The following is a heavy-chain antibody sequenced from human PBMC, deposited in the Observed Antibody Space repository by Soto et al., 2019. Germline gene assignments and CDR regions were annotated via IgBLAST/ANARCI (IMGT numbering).Heavy chain of an antibody. CDR1: GYSFTSYW. CDR2: INPSDSYT. D-gene: IGHD2-2*02. Sequence: PGESLKISCQGSGYSFTSYWIGWVRQRPGKGLEWMGRINPSDSYTTYSPSFQGHVTISTDKSFSTAYLQWSGLKASDTAMYYCERLGSCNGTSCYTFDSWGQGTLVTVSS. J-gene: IGHJ4*02. CDR3: ERLGSCNGTSCYTFDS. V-gene: IGHV5-10-1*01.